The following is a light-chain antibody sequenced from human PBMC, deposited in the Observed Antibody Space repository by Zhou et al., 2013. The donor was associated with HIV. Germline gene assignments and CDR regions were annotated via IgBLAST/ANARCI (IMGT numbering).Light chain of an antibody. CDR1: QSVSNN. V-gene: IGKV3-15*01. CDR2: DVS. J-gene: IGKJ1*01. Sequence: EIVMTQSPATLSVSPGERATLSCRASQSVSNNLAWYQQKRGQPPRLVIYDVSTRATGIPARFSGSGSGTEFTLTISSLQSEDFAVYYCQQYHDWSLTFGQGTQVEIK. CDR3: QQYHDWSLT.